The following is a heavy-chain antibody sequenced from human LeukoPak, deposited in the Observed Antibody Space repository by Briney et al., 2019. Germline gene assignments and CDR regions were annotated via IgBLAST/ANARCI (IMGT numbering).Heavy chain of an antibody. J-gene: IGHJ4*02. CDR2: IYEKGRF. CDR1: WGSMSCYY. D-gene: IGHD3-22*01. Sequence: AETLSLTCTVWWGSMSCYYGRGLRQPPGKGVEWMGYIYEKGRFNYNPSLKRRVTISIETSKNDFSLRVRDVAGGDAAVYYCARPGDSRGYAYYFDYWGQGTLVTVSS. CDR3: ARPGDSRGYAYYFDY. V-gene: IGHV4-59*01.